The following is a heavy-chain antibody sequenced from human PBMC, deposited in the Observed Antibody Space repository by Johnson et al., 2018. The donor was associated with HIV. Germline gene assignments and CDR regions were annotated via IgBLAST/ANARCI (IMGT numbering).Heavy chain of an antibody. V-gene: IGHV3-33*08. CDR1: GFTFSSYA. J-gene: IGHJ3*02. CDR3: ASPAPQQLVPVVAFDI. Sequence: QVQLVESGGGVVQPGRSLRLSCAASGFTFSSYAMHWVRQAPGKGLEWVAFIRYDGSNKYYADSVKGRFTISRDNAKNSLYLQMNSLRAEDTAVYYCASPAPQQLVPVVAFDIWGQGTMVTVSS. CDR2: IRYDGSNK. D-gene: IGHD6-13*01.